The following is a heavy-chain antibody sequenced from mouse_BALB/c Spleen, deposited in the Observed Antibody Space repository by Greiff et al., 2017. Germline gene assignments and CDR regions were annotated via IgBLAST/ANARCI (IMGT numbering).Heavy chain of an antibody. D-gene: IGHD4-1*01. V-gene: IGHV5-12-2*01. CDR1: GFTFSSYT. J-gene: IGHJ4*01. CDR3: ARRTGDYAMDY. CDR2: ISNGGGST. Sequence: EAQVVESGGGLVQPGGSLKLSCAASGFTFSSYTMSWVRQTPEKRLEWVAYISNGGGSTYYPDTVKGRFTISRDNAKNTLYLQMSSLKSEDTAMYYCARRTGDYAMDYWGQGTSVTVSS.